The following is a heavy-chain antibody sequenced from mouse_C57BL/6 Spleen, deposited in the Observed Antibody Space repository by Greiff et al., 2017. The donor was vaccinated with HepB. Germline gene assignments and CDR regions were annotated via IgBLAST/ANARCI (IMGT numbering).Heavy chain of an antibody. D-gene: IGHD2-3*01. CDR1: GYTFTSYT. J-gene: IGHJ3*01. CDR3: ASGFYDGYYGGFAY. V-gene: IGHV1-4*01. CDR2: INPSSGYT. Sequence: VKLVESGAELARPGASVKMSCKASGYTFTSYTMHWVKQRPGQGLEWIGYINPSSGYTKYNQKFKDKATLTADKSSSTAYMQLSSLTSEDSAVYYCASGFYDGYYGGFAYWGQGTLVTVSA.